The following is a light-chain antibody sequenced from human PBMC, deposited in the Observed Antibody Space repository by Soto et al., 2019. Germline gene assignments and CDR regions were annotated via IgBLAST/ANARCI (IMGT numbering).Light chain of an antibody. CDR1: QSVSSY. J-gene: IGKJ5*01. V-gene: IGKV3-11*01. Sequence: EIVLTQSPATLSLSPGDRATLSCRASQSVSSYLAWYQQKPGQAPRLLIYDASNRATGIPARFSGSGSGTDFTLTISSLEPEDFAVYYCQQRSNWPPITFGQWTRREI. CDR2: DAS. CDR3: QQRSNWPPIT.